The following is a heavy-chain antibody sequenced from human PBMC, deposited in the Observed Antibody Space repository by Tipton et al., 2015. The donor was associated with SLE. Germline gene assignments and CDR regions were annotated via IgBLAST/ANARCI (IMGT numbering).Heavy chain of an antibody. CDR2: IIHSGST. D-gene: IGHD3-16*02. V-gene: IGHV4-34*12. J-gene: IGHJ3*02. CDR3: AQAHLWGSYRYASDI. Sequence: TLSLTCAVYGGSFSDYYWSWIRQPPGKGLEWIGEIIHSGSTNYNPSLKSRVTMSVDTSKNQISLKLSSVTAADTAVYYCAQAHLWGSYRYASDIWGQGTMVTVSS. CDR1: GGSFSDYY.